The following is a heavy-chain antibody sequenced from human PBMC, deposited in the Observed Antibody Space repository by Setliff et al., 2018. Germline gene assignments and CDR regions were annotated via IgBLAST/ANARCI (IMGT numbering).Heavy chain of an antibody. V-gene: IGHV3-66*02. J-gene: IGHJ6*03. Sequence: PGGSLRLSCAASGFTVSSSYMSWVRQAPGKGLEWVSVMYSGGSTYYADSVKGRFTFSRDNSKNTLYLQMNSLRAEDTAVYYCARAADSYGPPRSYMDVWGKGTTVTVSS. CDR2: MYSGGST. D-gene: IGHD5-18*01. CDR3: ARAADSYGPPRSYMDV. CDR1: GFTVSSSY.